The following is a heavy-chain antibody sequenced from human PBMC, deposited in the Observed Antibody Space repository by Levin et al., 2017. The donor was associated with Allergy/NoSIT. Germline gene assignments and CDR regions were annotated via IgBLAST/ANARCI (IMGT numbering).Heavy chain of an antibody. J-gene: IGHJ3*02. D-gene: IGHD4/OR15-4a*01. Sequence: GGSLRLSCAASGFTFSHYPIHWVRQAPGKGLEWVAYISYDGYNIYYEDSVKGRFTISRDNSKNTVYLQMNSLRAEDTAVYHCAKDRGHMGLDIWGQGTMVTVSS. CDR3: AKDRGHMGLDI. CDR1: GFTFSHYP. V-gene: IGHV3-30*18. CDR2: ISYDGYNI.